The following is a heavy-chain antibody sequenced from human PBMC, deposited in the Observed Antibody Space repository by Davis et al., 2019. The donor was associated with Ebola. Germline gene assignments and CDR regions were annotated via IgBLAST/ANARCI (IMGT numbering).Heavy chain of an antibody. CDR1: GFTFSSYW. CDR3: ATQGPYDYVWGSS. V-gene: IGHV3-7*03. J-gene: IGHJ5*02. Sequence: PGGSLRLSCAASGFTFSSYWMSWVRQAPGKGLEWVANIKEDGSEKYYVDSVKGRFTISRDNAENSLYLQMNSLRAEDTAVYYCATQGPYDYVWGSSWGQGTLVTVSS. D-gene: IGHD3-16*01. CDR2: IKEDGSEK.